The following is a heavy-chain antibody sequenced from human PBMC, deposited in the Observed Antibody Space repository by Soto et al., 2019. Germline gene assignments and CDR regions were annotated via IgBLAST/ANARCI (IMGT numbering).Heavy chain of an antibody. V-gene: IGHV1-69*13. D-gene: IGHD3-22*01. CDR3: ARGSSPHYYYDSSGYTPFDY. J-gene: IGHJ4*02. CDR1: GGTFSSYA. Sequence: GASGKVSCKASGGTFSSYAISWVRQAPGQGLEWMGGIIPIFGTANYAQKFQGRVTITADESTSTAYMELSSLRSEDTAVYYCARGSSPHYYYDSSGYTPFDYWGQGTLVTVSS. CDR2: IIPIFGTA.